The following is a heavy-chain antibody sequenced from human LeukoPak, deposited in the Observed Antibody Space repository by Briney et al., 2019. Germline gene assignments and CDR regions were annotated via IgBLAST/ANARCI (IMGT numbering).Heavy chain of an antibody. CDR1: GFTFSSYA. CDR2: ISSNGGST. Sequence: GGSLRPSCAASGFTFSSYAMHWVRQAPGKGLEYVSAISSNGGSTDYANSVKGRFTISRDNSKNTLYLQMDSLRAEDMAVYYCARALYDSSAYYLGYWGQGTLVTVSS. CDR3: ARALYDSSAYYLGY. J-gene: IGHJ4*02. V-gene: IGHV3-64*01. D-gene: IGHD3-22*01.